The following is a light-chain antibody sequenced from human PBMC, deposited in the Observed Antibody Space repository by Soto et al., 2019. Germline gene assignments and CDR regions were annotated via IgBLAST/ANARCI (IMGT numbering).Light chain of an antibody. CDR2: GSS. V-gene: IGKV3D-20*02. CDR1: QSVASSY. CDR3: QLYTA. Sequence: ESVMTQSPATLSGSPGERATLSCRASQSVASSYFAWYQQNPGQAPRLLISGSSNRDTGIPDRFSGSGSGTDFTLTISRLEPEDFAVFYCQLYTAFGQGTRLEIK. J-gene: IGKJ5*01.